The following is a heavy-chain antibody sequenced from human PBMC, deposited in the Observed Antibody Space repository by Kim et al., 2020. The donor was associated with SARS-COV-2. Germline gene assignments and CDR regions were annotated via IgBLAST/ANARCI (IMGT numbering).Heavy chain of an antibody. J-gene: IGHJ4*02. D-gene: IGHD6-13*01. V-gene: IGHV3-48*02. CDR2: TI. CDR3: ARGRSRESDY. Sequence: TIYDADSVKGRFTISRDNDKNALYLQMNSLRDEDTAVYYCARGRSRESDYWGQGTLVTVSS.